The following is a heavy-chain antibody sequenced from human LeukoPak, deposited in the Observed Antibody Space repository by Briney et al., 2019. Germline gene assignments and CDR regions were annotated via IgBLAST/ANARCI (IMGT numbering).Heavy chain of an antibody. D-gene: IGHD2-15*01. CDR3: AICCSGGSYYSGYDAFDI. CDR1: GYTFTSYG. J-gene: IGHJ3*02. Sequence: ASVKVSCKASGYTFTSYGISWVRQAPGQGLEWMGWISAYNGNTNYAQKLQGRVTMTTDTSTSTAYMELRSLRSDDTAVYYCAICCSGGSYYSGYDAFDIWGQGTMVAVSS. CDR2: ISAYNGNT. V-gene: IGHV1-18*01.